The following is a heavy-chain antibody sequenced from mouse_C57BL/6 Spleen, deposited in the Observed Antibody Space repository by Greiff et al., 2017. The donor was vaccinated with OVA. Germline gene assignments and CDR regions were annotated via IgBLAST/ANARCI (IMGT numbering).Heavy chain of an antibody. Sequence: QVQLQQPGAELVKPGASVKLSCKASGYTFTSYWMHWVKPRPGQGLEWIGMIHPNSGSTKYNEKFKSKATLTVDKSYRTAYMQLSSQTCEDAAVYYGARDGYYGAMDYWGQGTSGTVSP. CDR2: IHPNSGST. J-gene: IGHJ4*01. CDR3: ARDGYYGAMDY. CDR1: GYTFTSYW. V-gene: IGHV1-64*01. D-gene: IGHD2-3*01.